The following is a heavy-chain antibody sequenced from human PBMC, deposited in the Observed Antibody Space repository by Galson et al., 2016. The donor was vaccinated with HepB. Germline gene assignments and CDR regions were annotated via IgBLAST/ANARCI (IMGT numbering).Heavy chain of an antibody. CDR1: GFAFYSFD. J-gene: IGHJ4*01. CDR2: ITGSGQST. D-gene: IGHD1-7*01. V-gene: IGHV3-23*01. Sequence: SLRLSCAVSGFAFYSFDMSWVRQAPGKGLEWVSGITGSGQSTFYAESVKGQFAISRDNSKNTLYLQIEDLRVDDTAVYYCAKVATIPGTGTYWGQGTLVAVSS. CDR3: AKVATIPGTGTY.